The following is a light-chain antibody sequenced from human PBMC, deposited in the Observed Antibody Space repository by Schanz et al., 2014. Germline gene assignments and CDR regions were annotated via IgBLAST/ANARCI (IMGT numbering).Light chain of an antibody. J-gene: IGKJ1*01. CDR3: QKYDGAPWT. V-gene: IGKV1-39*01. CDR2: GAS. CDR1: QSISNF. Sequence: DIQMTQSPSSLSASVGDRVTITCRASQSISNFLNWYQLRTGKAPKLLIFGASNLQSGVPSRFSGSGSGTDFTLTISSLQPEDVATYYCQKYDGAPWTFGQGTKVEIK.